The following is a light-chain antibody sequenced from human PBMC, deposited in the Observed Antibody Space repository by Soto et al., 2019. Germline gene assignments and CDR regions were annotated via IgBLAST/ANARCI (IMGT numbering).Light chain of an antibody. V-gene: IGKV1-6*02. CDR2: AAS. CDR3: LQDYDYPLT. CDR1: QGIRND. J-gene: IGKJ4*01. Sequence: AIQMTQSPSFLSASVGDRVTITCRASQGIRNDLGWYQQKPGKAPNLLIYAASSLQSGVPSRFSGSGSDTDFTLTISSLQPEDFATYYCLQDYDYPLTFGGGTKVDIK.